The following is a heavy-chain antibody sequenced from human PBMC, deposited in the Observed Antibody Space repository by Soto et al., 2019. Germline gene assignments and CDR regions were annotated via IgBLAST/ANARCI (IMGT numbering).Heavy chain of an antibody. D-gene: IGHD5-12*01. CDR3: AKGKRGYSGYDPPHNYYYGMDV. J-gene: IGHJ6*01. CDR1: GFTFSSYG. Sequence: QVQLVESGGGVVQPGRSLRLSCAASGFTFSSYGMHWVRQAPGKGLEWVAVISYDGSNKYYADSVKGRFTISRDNSKNTLYLQMNSLRAEDTAVYYCAKGKRGYSGYDPPHNYYYGMDVW. CDR2: ISYDGSNK. V-gene: IGHV3-30*18.